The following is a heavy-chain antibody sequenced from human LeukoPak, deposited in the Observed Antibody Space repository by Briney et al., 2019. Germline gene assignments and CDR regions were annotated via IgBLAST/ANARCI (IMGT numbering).Heavy chain of an antibody. CDR2: TYYSGST. Sequence: SETLSFTCTVSGGSISSGDYYWSWIRQHPGKGLEWIGYTYYSGSTYYNPSLESRVTISLDTSMNQFSLKLSSVTAADTAVYYCARYHYGYGYWGQGTLVTVSS. CDR1: GGSISSGDYY. CDR3: ARYHYGYGY. D-gene: IGHD3-10*01. J-gene: IGHJ4*02. V-gene: IGHV4-31*03.